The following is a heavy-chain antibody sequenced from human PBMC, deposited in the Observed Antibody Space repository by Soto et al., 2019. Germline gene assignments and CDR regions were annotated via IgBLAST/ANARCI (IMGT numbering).Heavy chain of an antibody. Sequence: GSLRLSCAASGFTFSSSAMGWVRQAPGKGLEWLSLINYSGATTYYADSVKGRFTISRDNSKNTLYLQMNSLRAEDTAVYYCATQDFRGTTGTTWGQGALVTVSS. J-gene: IGHJ4*02. CDR3: ATQDFRGTTGTT. V-gene: IGHV3-23*01. CDR2: INYSGATT. CDR1: GFTFSSSA. D-gene: IGHD1-1*01.